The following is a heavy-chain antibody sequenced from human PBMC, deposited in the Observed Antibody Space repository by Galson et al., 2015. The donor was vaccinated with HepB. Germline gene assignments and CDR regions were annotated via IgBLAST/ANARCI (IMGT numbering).Heavy chain of an antibody. J-gene: IGHJ3*02. V-gene: IGHV1-46*04. Sequence: SVKVSCKASGYTFTSYYMHWVRQAPGQGLEWMGIINPSGGSTSYAQKLQGRVTMTRDTSTSTVYMELSSLRSEDTAVYYCARDFSLVDYYGSEFPSFAFDIWGQGTMVTVSS. CDR3: ARDFSLVDYYGSEFPSFAFDI. D-gene: IGHD3-10*01. CDR1: GYTFTSYY. CDR2: INPSGGST.